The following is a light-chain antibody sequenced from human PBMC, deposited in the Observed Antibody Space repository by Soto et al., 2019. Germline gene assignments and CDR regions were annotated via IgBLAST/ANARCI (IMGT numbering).Light chain of an antibody. CDR1: TGAVTSGNY. J-gene: IGLJ3*02. CDR3: LLYYGGAHLV. Sequence: QTVVTQEPSLTVSPGGTVTLTCASSTGAVTSGNYPSWFQQKPGQAPRTLIYTTDDKHSWTPARFSGSLLGGKASLTLSGVQPEDEAEYYCLLYYGGAHLVFGGGTKLTVL. CDR2: TTD. V-gene: IGLV7-43*01.